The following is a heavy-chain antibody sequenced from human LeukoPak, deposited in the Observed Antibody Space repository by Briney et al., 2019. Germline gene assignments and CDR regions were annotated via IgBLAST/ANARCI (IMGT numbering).Heavy chain of an antibody. CDR1: GFSFNNYA. J-gene: IGHJ4*02. CDR3: AKDWVLLWFGESKSHFDY. D-gene: IGHD3-10*01. CDR2: IIASSGST. Sequence: GGSLRLSCAASGFSFNNYAMSWVRQAPGKGLEWVSIIIASSGSTFYADSVKGRFTISRDNSKNTLYLQMNSLRVEDTAVYYCAKDWVLLWFGESKSHFDYWGQGTLVTVSS. V-gene: IGHV3-23*01.